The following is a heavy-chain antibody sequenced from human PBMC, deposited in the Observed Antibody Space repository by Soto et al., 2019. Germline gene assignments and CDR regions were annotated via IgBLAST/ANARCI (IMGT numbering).Heavy chain of an antibody. CDR2: IYWNDDK. V-gene: IGHV2-5*01. D-gene: IGHD5-12*01. CDR3: AHSDGGYEIIYFDF. J-gene: IGHJ4*02. Sequence: GSGPTLVNPTQTLTLTCTFSGFSFSTTVVAVGWIRQPPGGALEWLALIYWNDDKRFSPSLKTRLTITGDTSKNQVVLSLTNMDPGDTATYFCAHSDGGYEIIYFDFWGQGTPVTVSS. CDR1: GFSFSTTVVA.